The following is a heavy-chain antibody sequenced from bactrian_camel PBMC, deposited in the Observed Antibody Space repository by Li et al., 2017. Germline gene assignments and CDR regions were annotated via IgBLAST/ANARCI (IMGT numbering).Heavy chain of an antibody. D-gene: IGHD5*01. Sequence: VQLVESGGGSVQAGGSLRLSCAASGFAFSVYSMTWVRQAPGKGLEWVSAINSLGDTTFYADSVKGRFTNSRDNTKNTVYLQLNSLKTDDMAMYYCARTYGNAPYVELDYWGQGTQVTVS. V-gene: IGHV3S40*01. CDR2: INSLGDTT. CDR3: ARTYGNAPYVELDY. CDR1: GFAFSVYS. J-gene: IGHJ4*01.